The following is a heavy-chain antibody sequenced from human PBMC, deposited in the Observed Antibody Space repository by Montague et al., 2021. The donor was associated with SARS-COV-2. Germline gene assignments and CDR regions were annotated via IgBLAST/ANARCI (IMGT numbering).Heavy chain of an antibody. Sequence: WCTDYAVSLKSRITINPDTSKNQFSLQLNSVTPEDTAVYYCARSALAAADDGAQTALDYWGQGTLVTVS. V-gene: IGHV6-1*01. CDR2: WCT. D-gene: IGHD6-13*01. J-gene: IGHJ4*02. CDR3: ARSALAAADDGAQTALDY.